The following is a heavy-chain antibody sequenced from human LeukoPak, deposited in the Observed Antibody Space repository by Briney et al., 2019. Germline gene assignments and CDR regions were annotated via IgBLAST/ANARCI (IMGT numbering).Heavy chain of an antibody. D-gene: IGHD3-22*01. J-gene: IGHJ6*02. CDR3: AKVDRRAYYDSSGHYDMDV. CDR2: IYSGGST. CDR1: GFTVSSNY. V-gene: IGHV3-53*01. Sequence: GGSLRLSCAASGFTVSSNYMSWVRQAPGKGLEWVSVIYSGGSTYYADPVKGRFTISRDNSKNTLYLQMNSLRAEDTAVYYCAKVDRRAYYDSSGHYDMDVWGQGTTVTVSS.